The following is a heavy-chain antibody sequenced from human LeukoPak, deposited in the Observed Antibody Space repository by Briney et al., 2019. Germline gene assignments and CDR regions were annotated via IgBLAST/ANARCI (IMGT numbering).Heavy chain of an antibody. CDR1: GGSISTYY. J-gene: IGHJ4*02. CDR2: IYYSGST. Sequence: NPSETLSLTCTVSGGSISTYYWSWIRQPPGKGQEWIGYIYYSGSTNYNPSLKSRVTISVDTSKNQFSLRLSSMTAADTAVYYCARQGNGYHFDYWGQGTLVTVSS. D-gene: IGHD5-24*01. V-gene: IGHV4-59*08. CDR3: ARQGNGYHFDY.